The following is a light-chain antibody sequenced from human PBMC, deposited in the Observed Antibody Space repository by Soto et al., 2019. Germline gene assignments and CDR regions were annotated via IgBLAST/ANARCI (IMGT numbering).Light chain of an antibody. CDR2: NVN. CDR3: CSYAGSYTDVV. Sequence: QSALIQPPSVSGSPGQSVTISCTGTSSDVGSYDYVSWYQQHPGTVPKPMIYNVNTRPSGVPDRFSGSKSGNTASMTISGLQAEDEADYYCCSYAGSYTDVVFGGGTKLTVL. J-gene: IGLJ2*01. CDR1: SSDVGSYDY. V-gene: IGLV2-11*01.